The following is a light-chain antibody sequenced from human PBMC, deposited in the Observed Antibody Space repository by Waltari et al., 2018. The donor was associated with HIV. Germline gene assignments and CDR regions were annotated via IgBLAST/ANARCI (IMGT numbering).Light chain of an antibody. CDR3: HQYGTAPRT. V-gene: IGKV3-20*01. CDR2: TSF. CDR1: QSISNNF. Sequence: EIVLTQSPGILSLSPGDSAIVSCRATQSISNNFLAWFQQKPAQPPRLLIFTSFIRAAGVPDRFSGSGAGTDFTLSINKLEPEDFAVYYCHQYGTAPRTFGQGTKVEI. J-gene: IGKJ1*01.